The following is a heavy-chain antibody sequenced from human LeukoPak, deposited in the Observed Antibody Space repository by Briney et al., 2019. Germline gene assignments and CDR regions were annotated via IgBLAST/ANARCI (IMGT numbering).Heavy chain of an antibody. V-gene: IGHV5-51*01. CDR3: ARRVVNNRNWYFDL. J-gene: IGHJ2*01. CDR1: GSIFTRKW. D-gene: IGHD4-23*01. Sequence: GASLQISCKGSGSIFTRKWIGWVRQLPGKGLEWMAIIYPGDSDTRYSPSFQGQVTISADKSINTAYLQWSSLKASDTAMYYCARRVVNNRNWYFDLWGRGTLVTVSS. CDR2: IYPGDSDT.